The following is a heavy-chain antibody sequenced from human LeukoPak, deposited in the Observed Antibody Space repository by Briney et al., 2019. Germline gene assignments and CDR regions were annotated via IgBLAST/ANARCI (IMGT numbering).Heavy chain of an antibody. CDR3: ANVPGKWKVLDH. J-gene: IGHJ4*02. V-gene: IGHV3-30*02. CDR2: IHDESHK. D-gene: IGHD1-26*01. CDR1: GFTFITNG. Sequence: GGSLRLSCAASGFTFITNGMNWVRQAPGKGQEWVAFIHDESHKYYADSVKGRFTISRDTSKNTLYLQMSGLTTEDAAVYYCANVPGKWKVLDHWGQGTLVTVSS.